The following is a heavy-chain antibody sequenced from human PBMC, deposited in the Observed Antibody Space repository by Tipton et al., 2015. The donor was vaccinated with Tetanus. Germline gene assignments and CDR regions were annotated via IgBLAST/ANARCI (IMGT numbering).Heavy chain of an antibody. J-gene: IGHJ6*02. Sequence: SLRLSCAASGFTFSSYEMNWVRQAPGKGLEWVSYISSSGSTIYYADSVKGRFTISRDNAKNSLYLQMNSLRAEDTAVYYCAPQIGYYDLTYQDPYYYYGMDVWGQGTTVTVSS. D-gene: IGHD3-3*01. CDR2: ISSSGSTI. CDR3: APQIGYYDLTYQDPYYYYGMDV. CDR1: GFTFSSYE. V-gene: IGHV3-48*03.